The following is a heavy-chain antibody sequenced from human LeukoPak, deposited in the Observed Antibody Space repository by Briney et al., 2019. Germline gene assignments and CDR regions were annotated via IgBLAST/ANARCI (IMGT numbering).Heavy chain of an antibody. CDR2: IYSGGST. CDR3: ARQSGSYGRYYYYGMDV. V-gene: IGHV3-53*04. Sequence: GGSLRLSCAASGFTVSSNYMSWVRQAPGKGLEWVSVIYSGGSTYYADSVKGRFTISRHNSKNTLYLQMNSLRAEDTAVYYCARQSGSYGRYYYYGMDVWGQGTTVTVSS. D-gene: IGHD1-26*01. CDR1: GFTVSSNY. J-gene: IGHJ6*02.